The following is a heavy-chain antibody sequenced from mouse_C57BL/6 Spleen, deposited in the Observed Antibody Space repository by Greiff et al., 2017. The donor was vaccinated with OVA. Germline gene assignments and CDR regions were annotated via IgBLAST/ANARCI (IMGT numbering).Heavy chain of an antibody. J-gene: IGHJ1*03. CDR2: INPNNGGT. V-gene: IGHV1-18*01. Sequence: EVKLVESGPELVKPGASVKIPCKASGYTFTDYNMDWVKQSHGKSLEWIGDINPNNGGTIYNQKFKGKATLTVDKSSSTAYMELRSLTSEDTAVYYCARSDYGSSLWYFDVWGTGTTVTVSS. CDR3: ARSDYGSSLWYFDV. D-gene: IGHD1-1*01. CDR1: GYTFTDYN.